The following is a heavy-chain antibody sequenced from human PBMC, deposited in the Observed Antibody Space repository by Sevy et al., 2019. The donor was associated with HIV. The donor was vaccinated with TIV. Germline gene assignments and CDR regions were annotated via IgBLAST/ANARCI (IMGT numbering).Heavy chain of an antibody. CDR3: AKAGYSSSWFDY. Sequence: GGSLRLSCAASGFTFSSYAMSWVRQAPGKGLEWVSAISGSGGSTYYADSVKGHFTISRDNSKNTLYLQMNSLGAEDTAVYYCAKAGYSSSWFDYWGQGTLVTVSS. V-gene: IGHV3-23*01. J-gene: IGHJ4*02. CDR2: ISGSGGST. D-gene: IGHD6-13*01. CDR1: GFTFSSYA.